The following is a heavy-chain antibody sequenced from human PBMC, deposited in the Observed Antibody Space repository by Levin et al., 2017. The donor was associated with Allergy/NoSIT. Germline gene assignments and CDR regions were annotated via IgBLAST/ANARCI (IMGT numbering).Heavy chain of an antibody. CDR1: GFTFSNAW. CDR3: TTDVPFVAKYWYFDL. D-gene: IGHD3-10*01. V-gene: IGHV3-15*01. J-gene: IGHJ2*01. Sequence: GGSLRLSCAASGFTFSNAWMSWVRQAPGKGLEWVGRIKSKTDGGTTDYAAPVKGRFTISRDDSKNTLYLQMNSLKTEDTAVYYCTTDVPFVAKYWYFDLWGRGTLVTVSS. CDR2: IKSKTDGGTT.